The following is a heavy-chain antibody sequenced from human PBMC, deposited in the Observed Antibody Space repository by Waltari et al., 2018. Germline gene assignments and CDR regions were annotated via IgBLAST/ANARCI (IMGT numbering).Heavy chain of an antibody. Sequence: QVQMQESGPGLVKVSETLSLTCSVSGGSIRSASYWWAWVRQSPGKAVEWIGSIYYRGTKYYNPVIKSRVSMSVDTSNNRFSLRLNSVTAADTAIYYCTRSGNNWSRLNWFGPWGQGTLVTVSS. D-gene: IGHD1-20*01. CDR2: IYYRGTK. CDR1: GGSIRSASYW. J-gene: IGHJ5*02. V-gene: IGHV4-39*02. CDR3: TRSGNNWSRLNWFGP.